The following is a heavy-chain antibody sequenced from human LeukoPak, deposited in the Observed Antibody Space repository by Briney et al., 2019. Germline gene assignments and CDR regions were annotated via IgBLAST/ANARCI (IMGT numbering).Heavy chain of an antibody. D-gene: IGHD6-19*01. CDR3: AKDDRMEAVAAPPDY. CDR1: GYTFTGYY. CDR2: INPNSGGT. Sequence: ASVKVSCKASGYTFTGYYMHWVRQAPGQGLEWMGWINPNSGGTNYAQKFQGWVTMTRDTSISTAYMELSRLRSDDTAVYYCAKDDRMEAVAAPPDYWGQGTLVTVSS. J-gene: IGHJ4*02. V-gene: IGHV1-2*04.